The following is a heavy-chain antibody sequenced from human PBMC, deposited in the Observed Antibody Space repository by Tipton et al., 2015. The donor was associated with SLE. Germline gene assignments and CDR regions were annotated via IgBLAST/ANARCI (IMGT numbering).Heavy chain of an antibody. CDR1: GYTFSTIA. Sequence: QVQLVQSGSGLRKPGASVMVSCEASGYTFSTIAMNWVRQAPGQGLEWMGWINTDTGNPTYAQGFAGRFVFSLDTSVSTAYLWISSLKTEDTAVYYCATASLTPGHGLFYWGQGSLISVSS. CDR3: ATASLTPGHGLFY. CDR2: INTDTGNP. D-gene: IGHD3/OR15-3a*01. V-gene: IGHV7-4-1*02. J-gene: IGHJ4*02.